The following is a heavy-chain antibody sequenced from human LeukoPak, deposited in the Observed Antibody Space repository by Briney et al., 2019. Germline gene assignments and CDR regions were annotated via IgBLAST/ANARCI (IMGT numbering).Heavy chain of an antibody. D-gene: IGHD5-18*01. Sequence: GGSLRLSCAASGFTFSSYSMNWVRQAPGKGLEWVSSISSSSSYIYYADSVKGRFTISRDNSKNTLYLQMNGLRAEDTAVYYCAKYSYGYYFDYWGQGTLVTVSS. V-gene: IGHV3-21*04. CDR2: ISSSSSYI. J-gene: IGHJ4*02. CDR1: GFTFSSYS. CDR3: AKYSYGYYFDY.